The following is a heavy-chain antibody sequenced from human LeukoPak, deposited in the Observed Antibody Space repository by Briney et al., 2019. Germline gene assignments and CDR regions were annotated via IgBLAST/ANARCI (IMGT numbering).Heavy chain of an antibody. D-gene: IGHD3-3*01. CDR2: FHTSEGT. CDR3: ASTVFGVTYNWLDP. Sequence: PSETLSLTCAVSGASVNTGTYFWTWVRQPAGKALEWIGRFHTSEGTHYNPFLESRVTISVDTSKNHFSLEMTSVTAADTAVYYCASTVFGVTYNWLDPWGQGTLVTVSS. V-gene: IGHV4-61*02. CDR1: GASVNTGTYF. J-gene: IGHJ5*02.